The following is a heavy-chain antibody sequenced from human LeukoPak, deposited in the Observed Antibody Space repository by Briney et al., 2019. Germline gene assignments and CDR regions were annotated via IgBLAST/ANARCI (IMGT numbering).Heavy chain of an antibody. J-gene: IGHJ4*02. D-gene: IGHD3-3*01. CDR3: ARNGITIFGVAIPFDY. CDR1: GFSLSTSGMC. V-gene: IGHV2-70*11. Sequence: SGPALVKPTQTLTLTCTFSGFSLSTSGMCVSWIRQPPGKALEWLARIDWDDDKYYSTSLKTRLTISKDTSKNQVVLTTTNMDPVDTATYYCARNGITIFGVAIPFDYWGQGTLVTVSS. CDR2: IDWDDDK.